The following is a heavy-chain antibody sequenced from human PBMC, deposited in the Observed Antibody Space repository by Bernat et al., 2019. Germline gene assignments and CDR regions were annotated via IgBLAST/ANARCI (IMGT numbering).Heavy chain of an antibody. Sequence: QVQLVESGGGLVKPGGSLRLSCAASGFTFSDYYMSWIRQAPGKGLEWVSYISSSSSYTNYADSVKGRFTISRDNAKNSLYLQMNSLRAEDTAVYYCAREDGSGCYCFDYWGQGTMVTVSS. V-gene: IGHV3-11*05. CDR2: ISSSSSYT. D-gene: IGHD3-10*01. CDR3: AREDGSGCYCFDY. CDR1: GFTFSDYY. J-gene: IGHJ4*02.